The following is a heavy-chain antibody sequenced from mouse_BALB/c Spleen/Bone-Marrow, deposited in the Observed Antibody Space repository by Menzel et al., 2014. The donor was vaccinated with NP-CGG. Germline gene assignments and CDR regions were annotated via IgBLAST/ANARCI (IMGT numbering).Heavy chain of an antibody. D-gene: IGHD4-1*01. V-gene: IGHV7-1*02. Sequence: EVKLVESGGGLVQPGGSLRLSCATSGFTFSDFYMEWVRQPPGKRLEWIAARRNKANDYTTEYSASVKGRFIVSRDTSQSIFYLQMKALRAEDTAIYYCARDAGTRAMDYWGQGTSVTVSS. J-gene: IGHJ4*01. CDR2: RRNKANDYTT. CDR3: ARDAGTRAMDY. CDR1: GFTFSDFY.